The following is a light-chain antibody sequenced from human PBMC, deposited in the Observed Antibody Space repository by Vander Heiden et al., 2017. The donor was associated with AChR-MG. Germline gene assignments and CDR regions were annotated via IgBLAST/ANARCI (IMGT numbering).Light chain of an antibody. V-gene: IGKV3-20*01. CDR3: QQYGSSPLWT. CDR2: GAS. Sequence: IVLTPSPGTLSLSPGERATLPCRASQSVSSSYLAWYQQKPGQAPRLLIYGASSRATGIPDRFSGSGSGTDFTLTISRREPEDFAVYYCQQYGSSPLWTFGQGTKVEIK. CDR1: QSVSSSY. J-gene: IGKJ1*01.